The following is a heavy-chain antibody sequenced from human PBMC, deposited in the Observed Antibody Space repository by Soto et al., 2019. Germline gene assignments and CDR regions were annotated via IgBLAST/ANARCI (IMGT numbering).Heavy chain of an antibody. CDR1: GGSISSSSYY. J-gene: IGHJ4*02. CDR3: ARQPVAGQYYFDY. D-gene: IGHD6-19*01. V-gene: IGHV4-39*01. CDR2: IYYSGST. Sequence: QLQLQESGPGLVKPSETLSLTCTVSGGSISSSSYYWGWIRQPPGKGLEWIGSIYYSGSTYYNPSLKSRVTISVDTSKNQFSLKLSSVTAADTAVYYCARQPVAGQYYFDYWGQGTLVTVSS.